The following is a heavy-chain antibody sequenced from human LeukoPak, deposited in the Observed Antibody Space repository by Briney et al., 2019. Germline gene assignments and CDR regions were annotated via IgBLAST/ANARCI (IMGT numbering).Heavy chain of an antibody. J-gene: IGHJ4*02. CDR3: ARNSGDY. V-gene: IGHV4-4*07. D-gene: IGHD4-23*01. Sequence: PSETLSLTCSVSGGSISDFYWSWIRQPAGKGLEWIGRIYSSGNTNYNPSLKSQVSMSLDASKNQISLKLSSVTAADTAVYYCARNSGDYWGQGTLVTVSS. CDR2: IYSSGNT. CDR1: GGSISDFY.